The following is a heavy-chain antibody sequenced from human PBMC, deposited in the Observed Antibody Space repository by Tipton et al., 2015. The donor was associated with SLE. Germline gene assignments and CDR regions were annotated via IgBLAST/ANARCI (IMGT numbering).Heavy chain of an antibody. J-gene: IGHJ6*03. V-gene: IGHV4-59*07. D-gene: IGHD2-2*01. CDR2: LFHSGAT. CDR3: ARGYQLPLGPYYYYYMDV. Sequence: TLSLTCTVSSDSTSAYFWNWIRQPPGKGLEWIGFLFHSGATSHNPSLKGRVTMSVDTSKNQVSLKLSSVTAADTAVYYCARGYQLPLGPYYYYYMDVWGKGTTVTVSS. CDR1: SDSTSAYF.